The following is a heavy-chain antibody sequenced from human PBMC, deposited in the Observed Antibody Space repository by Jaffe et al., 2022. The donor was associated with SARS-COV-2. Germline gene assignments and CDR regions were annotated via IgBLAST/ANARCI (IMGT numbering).Heavy chain of an antibody. V-gene: IGHV3-30*04. J-gene: IGHJ4*02. CDR2: ISHDGSSK. Sequence: QVQLVESGGGVVQPGRSLRLSCAASGFTFSYYAMHWVRQAPGKGLEWVAVISHDGSSKFYADSLQGRFTISRDNSKNTMYLQMNSLRAEDTAVYFCARDRRSSYDSRSHFGYWGQGTLVTVSS. D-gene: IGHD3-22*01. CDR3: ARDRRSSYDSRSHFGY. CDR1: GFTFSYYA.